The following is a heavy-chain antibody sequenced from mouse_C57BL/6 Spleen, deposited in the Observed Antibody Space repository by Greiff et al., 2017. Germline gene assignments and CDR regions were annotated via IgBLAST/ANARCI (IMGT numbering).Heavy chain of an antibody. CDR1: GYTFTSYW. J-gene: IGHJ3*01. D-gene: IGHD2-4*01. V-gene: IGHV1-72*01. Sequence: QVQLRQPGAELVKPGASVKLSCKASGYTFTSYWMHWVKQRPGRGLEWIGRIDPNSGGTKYNEKFKSKATLTVDKPSSTAYMQLSSLTSEDSAVYYCASLYYDNERVAYWGQGTLGTVSA. CDR3: ASLYYDNERVAY. CDR2: IDPNSGGT.